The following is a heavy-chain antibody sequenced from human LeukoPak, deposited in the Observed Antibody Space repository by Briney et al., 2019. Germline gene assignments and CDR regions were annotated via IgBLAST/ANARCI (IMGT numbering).Heavy chain of an antibody. D-gene: IGHD5-12*01. Sequence: GGSLRLSCAASGFTFSDYWMHWVRQAPGKGLVWVARIHPDGSRTGYVDSVKGRFTISRDNAKNTMYLQMTGLRVGDTAVYYCAREQRYDDLAYGGQGPLVTVSS. J-gene: IGHJ4*02. CDR3: AREQRYDDLAY. CDR1: GFTFSDYW. V-gene: IGHV3-74*01. CDR2: IHPDGSRT.